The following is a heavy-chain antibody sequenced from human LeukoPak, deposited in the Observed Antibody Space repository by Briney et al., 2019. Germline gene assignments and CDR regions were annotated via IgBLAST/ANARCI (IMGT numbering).Heavy chain of an antibody. D-gene: IGHD3-3*01. Sequence: GGSLRLSCAASGFTFSSYWMHWVRQAPGKGLVWVSRINSDGSSTSYADSVKGRFTISRDNAKNTLYPQMNSLRAEDTAVYYCARMAEWNNWFDPWGQGTLVTVSS. J-gene: IGHJ5*02. CDR2: INSDGSST. V-gene: IGHV3-74*01. CDR3: ARMAEWNNWFDP. CDR1: GFTFSSYW.